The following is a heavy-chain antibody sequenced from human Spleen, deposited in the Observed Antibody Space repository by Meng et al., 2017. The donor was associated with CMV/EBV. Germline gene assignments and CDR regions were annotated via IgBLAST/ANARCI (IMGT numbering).Heavy chain of an antibody. V-gene: IGHV3-48*04. Sequence: GESLKISCAASGFTFSNYAMSWVRQAPGKGLEWVSYISSDGSSIYYADSVKGRFTISRDDARNSLYLQMNSLRADDTAVYYCARDRGSYSSGWAYYFDFWGQGTLVTVSS. CDR1: GFTFSNYA. D-gene: IGHD6-19*01. CDR3: ARDRGSYSSGWAYYFDF. CDR2: ISSDGSSI. J-gene: IGHJ4*02.